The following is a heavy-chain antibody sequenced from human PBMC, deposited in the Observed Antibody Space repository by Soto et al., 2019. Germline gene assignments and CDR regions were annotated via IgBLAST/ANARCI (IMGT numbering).Heavy chain of an antibody. V-gene: IGHV4-30-4*01. Sequence: SETLSLTCTVSGGSISSGDYYWSWIRQPPGKGLEWIGYIYYSGSTYYNPSLKSRVTISVDTSKNQFSLKLSSVTAADTAVYYCARHGRSWVPIIGYWGQGTLVTVSS. D-gene: IGHD6-13*01. CDR2: IYYSGST. CDR3: ARHGRSWVPIIGY. CDR1: GGSISSGDYY. J-gene: IGHJ4*02.